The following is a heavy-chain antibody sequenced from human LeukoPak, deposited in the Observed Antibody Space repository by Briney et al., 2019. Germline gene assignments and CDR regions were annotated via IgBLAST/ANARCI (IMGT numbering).Heavy chain of an antibody. D-gene: IGHD6-6*01. CDR2: INSDGSST. Sequence: GGSLRLSSAASGFTFSSYWMHWVRQAPGKGLVWVSRINSDGSSTSSADSAKGRFTISRDNAKNTLYLQMNSLRAEDTAVYYCARVRVQQLVPGPHYYFDYWGQGTLVTVSS. CDR3: ARVRVQQLVPGPHYYFDY. V-gene: IGHV3-74*01. J-gene: IGHJ4*02. CDR1: GFTFSSYW.